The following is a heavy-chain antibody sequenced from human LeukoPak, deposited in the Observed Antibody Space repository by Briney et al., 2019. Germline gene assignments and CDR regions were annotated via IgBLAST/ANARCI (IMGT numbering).Heavy chain of an antibody. CDR3: ASGTGPDAFDI. Sequence: SQTLSLTCTVSGGSISSGDYYWSWMPQPPGKGRESVGYIYYSGRPYYNPSLNSRVTISVDASKNQFSLKLSSVTAADTAVYYCASGTGPDAFDIWAQGTMVTVSS. CDR2: IYYSGRP. V-gene: IGHV4-30-4*01. J-gene: IGHJ3*02. D-gene: IGHD1-14*01. CDR1: GGSISSGDYY.